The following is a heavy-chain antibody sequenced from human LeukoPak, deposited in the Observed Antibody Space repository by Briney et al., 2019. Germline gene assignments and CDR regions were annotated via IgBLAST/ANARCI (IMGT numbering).Heavy chain of an antibody. D-gene: IGHD3-22*01. Sequence: SETLSLTCAVYGGSFSGYYWSWIRQPPGKGLEWIGEINHSGSTNYDPSLKSRVTISVDTSKNQFSLKLSSVTAADTAVYYCARHYYDSSGYYPENFQHWGQGTLVTVSS. CDR1: GGSFSGYY. V-gene: IGHV4-34*01. J-gene: IGHJ1*01. CDR3: ARHYYDSSGYYPENFQH. CDR2: INHSGST.